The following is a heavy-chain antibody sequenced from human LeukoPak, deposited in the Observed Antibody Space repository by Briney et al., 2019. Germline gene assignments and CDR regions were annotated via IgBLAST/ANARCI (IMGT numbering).Heavy chain of an antibody. Sequence: ASVRVSCKASGYTFTGYYMHWVRQAPGQGLEWMGWINPNSGGTNYARKFQGRVTMTRDTSISTAYMELSRLRSDDTAVYYCARAPLLCSGGSCYSGWFDPWGQGTLVTVSS. J-gene: IGHJ5*02. CDR3: ARAPLLCSGGSCYSGWFDP. V-gene: IGHV1-2*02. CDR1: GYTFTGYY. CDR2: INPNSGGT. D-gene: IGHD2-15*01.